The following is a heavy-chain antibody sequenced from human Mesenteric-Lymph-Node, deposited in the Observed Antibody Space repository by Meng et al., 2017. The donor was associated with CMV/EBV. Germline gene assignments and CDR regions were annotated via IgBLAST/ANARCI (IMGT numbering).Heavy chain of an antibody. CDR1: GFSFRGYD. CDR2: ISSSSSYI. D-gene: IGHD2-2*01. Sequence: GESLKISCATSGFSFRGYDMSWVRQAPGKGLEWVSSISSSSSYIYYADSVKGRFTISRDNAKNSLYLQMNSLRAEDTAVYYCARDLPARGIVVVPAAQGNYYYGMDVWGQGTTVTVSS. J-gene: IGHJ6*02. CDR3: ARDLPARGIVVVPAAQGNYYYGMDV. V-gene: IGHV3-21*01.